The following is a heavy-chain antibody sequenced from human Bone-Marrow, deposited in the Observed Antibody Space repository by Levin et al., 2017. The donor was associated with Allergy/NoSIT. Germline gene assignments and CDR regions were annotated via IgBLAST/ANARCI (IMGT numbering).Heavy chain of an antibody. J-gene: IGHJ4*02. CDR1: GFTFGNAW. CDR2: IKGKTDGGTT. Sequence: GSLRLSCVASGFTFGNAWMNWVRQAPGKGLQWVGRIKGKTDGGTTDYAAPVKGRFTISRDDSKKTLYLQMNSLKTEDTAIYYCTTRSHWGQGTLVTVCS. CDR3: TTRSH. V-gene: IGHV3-15*01.